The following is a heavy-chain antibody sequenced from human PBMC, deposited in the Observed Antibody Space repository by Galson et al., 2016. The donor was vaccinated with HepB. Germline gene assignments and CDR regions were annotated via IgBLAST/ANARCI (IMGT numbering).Heavy chain of an antibody. Sequence: PALVKPTQTLTLTCTVSGFSLSTRGVGVGWIRQPPGKALEWLAMSYWDDDKRYSPSLKSRLTVTRDTSNNQVVLTMTNMDPVDTATYYSVHEESGPIDSWGQGTLVTVSS. CDR3: VHEESGPIDS. V-gene: IGHV2-5*02. CDR2: SYWDDDK. J-gene: IGHJ4*02. CDR1: GFSLSTRGVG. D-gene: IGHD3-10*01.